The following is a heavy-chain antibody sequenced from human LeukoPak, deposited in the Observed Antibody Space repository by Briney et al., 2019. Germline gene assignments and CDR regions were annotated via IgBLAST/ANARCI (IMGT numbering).Heavy chain of an antibody. V-gene: IGHV4-59*01. D-gene: IGHD6-19*01. CDR1: GGSISSYY. CDR2: IFHSGST. J-gene: IGHJ4*02. Sequence: SETLSLTCTVSGGSISSYYWSWIRQPPGKGLEWVGYIFHSGSTNYNPSLKSRVTMSVDTSKNRFSLKLTSVTAADTAVYYCAREASSGWHIGYWGQGTLVTVSS. CDR3: AREASSGWHIGY.